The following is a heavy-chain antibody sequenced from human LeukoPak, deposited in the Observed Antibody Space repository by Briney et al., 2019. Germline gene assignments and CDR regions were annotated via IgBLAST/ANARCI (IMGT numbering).Heavy chain of an antibody. CDR2: IGGSGAGT. CDR3: ATTLHSGYYDLY. V-gene: IGHV3-23*01. J-gene: IGHJ4*02. D-gene: IGHD5-12*01. Sequence: GGSLRLSCAASGFTFSSSAMSWVRQAPGKGLEWVSGIGGSGAGTYCAVSVKGRFTISRDNSKNTLYLQMNSLRAEDTAVCYCATTLHSGYYDLYWGQGTLVTVSS. CDR1: GFTFSSSA.